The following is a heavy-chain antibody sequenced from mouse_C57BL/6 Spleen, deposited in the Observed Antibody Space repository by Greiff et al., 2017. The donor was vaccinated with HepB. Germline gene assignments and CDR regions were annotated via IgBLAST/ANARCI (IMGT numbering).Heavy chain of an antibody. CDR3: ARWAIVGRYFDY. CDR2: IHPNSGST. D-gene: IGHD2-12*01. V-gene: IGHV1-64*01. CDR1: GYTFTSYW. Sequence: QVHVKQPGAELVKPGASVKLSCKASGYTFTSYWMHWVKQRPGQGLEWIGMIHPNSGSTNYNEKFKSKATLTVDKSSSTAYMQLSSLTSEDSAVYYCARWAIVGRYFDYWGQGTTLTVSS. J-gene: IGHJ2*01.